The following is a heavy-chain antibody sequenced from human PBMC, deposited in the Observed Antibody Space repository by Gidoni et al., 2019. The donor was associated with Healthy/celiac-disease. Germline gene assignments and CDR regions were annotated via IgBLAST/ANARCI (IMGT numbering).Heavy chain of an antibody. V-gene: IGHV5-51*03. J-gene: IGHJ4*02. Sequence: EVQLVQSGAEVKKPGESLKISGKGSGYSFTSYWIGWVRQMPGKGLEWMGIIYPGDSDTRYSPSFQGQVTISADKSISTAYLQWSSLKASDTAMYYCARLEYSSSSGASSCFDYWGQGTLVTVSS. CDR1: GYSFTSYW. CDR3: ARLEYSSSSGASSCFDY. CDR2: IYPGDSDT. D-gene: IGHD6-6*01.